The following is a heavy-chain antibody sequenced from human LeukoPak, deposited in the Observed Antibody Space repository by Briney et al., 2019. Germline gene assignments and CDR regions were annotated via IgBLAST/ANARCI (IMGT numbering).Heavy chain of an antibody. J-gene: IGHJ6*04. CDR1: GFTFSSYA. CDR2: ISYDGSNK. V-gene: IGHV3-30*04. D-gene: IGHD3-10*02. Sequence: GGSLRLSCAASGFTFSSYAMNWVRQAPGKGLEWVAVISYDGSNKYYADSVKGRFTISRDNAKNSLYLQMNSLRAEDTAVYYCAELGITMIGGVWGKGTTVTISS. CDR3: AELGITMIGGV.